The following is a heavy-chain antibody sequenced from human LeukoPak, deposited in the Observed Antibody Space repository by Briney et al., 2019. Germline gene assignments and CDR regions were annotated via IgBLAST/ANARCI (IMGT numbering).Heavy chain of an antibody. V-gene: IGHV3-21*01. CDR2: ISRTSHFL. J-gene: IGHJ4*02. D-gene: IGHD5-12*01. Sequence: GGSLRLSCEASGFALSSYSMNWVRQAPGKGLEWVSSISRTSHFLHDAASVKGRFTISRDNAKNALYLHMNSLRVEDTAVYFCARGVEGRGPGYSGYDRALSDYWGQGTLVTVSS. CDR3: ARGVEGRGPGYSGYDRALSDY. CDR1: GFALSSYS.